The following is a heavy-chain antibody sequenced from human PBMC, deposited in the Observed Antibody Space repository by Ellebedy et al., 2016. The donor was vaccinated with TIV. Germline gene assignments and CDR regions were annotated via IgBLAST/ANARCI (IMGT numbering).Heavy chain of an antibody. CDR2: ICHDGHNK. J-gene: IGHJ4*02. V-gene: IGHV3-33*06. Sequence: GESLKISCAASGFTFTSHGIHWVRQAPGKGLEWVAVICHDGHNKHYADSVKGRFTISRDNSKNTVYLQMNSLRAEDTAVYYCAKFPSVTTPGVDFWGQGTLVTVSS. CDR1: GFTFTSHG. D-gene: IGHD4-17*01. CDR3: AKFPSVTTPGVDF.